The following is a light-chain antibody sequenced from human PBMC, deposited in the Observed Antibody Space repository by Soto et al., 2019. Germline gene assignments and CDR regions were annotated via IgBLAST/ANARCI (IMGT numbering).Light chain of an antibody. CDR2: DTG. J-gene: IGLJ3*02. CDR1: TGAVTSGHY. CDR3: LLSYSGARV. V-gene: IGLV7-46*01. Sequence: QAVVTQEPSLTVSPGGTVTLTCGSSTGAVTSGHYPYWFQQKPGQAPRTLIYDTGYKHSWTPARFSGSLLGGNAALTLSGAQTEDEAEYYCLLSYSGARVFGGGTKRTVL.